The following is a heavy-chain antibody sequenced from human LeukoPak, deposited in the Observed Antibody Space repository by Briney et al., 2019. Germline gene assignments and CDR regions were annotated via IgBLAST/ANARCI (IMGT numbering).Heavy chain of an antibody. Sequence: PETLSLTCTVSGGSISSYYWSWIRQPPGKGLEWIGYIYYSGSTNYNPSLKSRVTISVDTSKKQFSLKLSPVTAADTAVYYCARGRSPAFDPWGQGTLVTVSS. CDR2: IYYSGST. J-gene: IGHJ5*02. CDR1: GGSISSYY. CDR3: ARGRSPAFDP. V-gene: IGHV4-59*12.